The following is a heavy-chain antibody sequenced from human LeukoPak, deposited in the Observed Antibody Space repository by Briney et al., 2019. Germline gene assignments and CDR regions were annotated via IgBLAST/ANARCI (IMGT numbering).Heavy chain of an antibody. V-gene: IGHV1-18*01. D-gene: IGHD3-22*01. J-gene: IGHJ5*02. CDR1: GYTSTNYG. Sequence: ASVKVSCKASGYTSTNYGISWVRQAPGQGLEWMGWISIYNGNTNFAQKLQGRVTLTTDTSAGTVYMELRSLRSDDTAVYYCAGYYYDSSGYPRPWFDPWGQGTLVTVSS. CDR2: ISIYNGNT. CDR3: AGYYYDSSGYPRPWFDP.